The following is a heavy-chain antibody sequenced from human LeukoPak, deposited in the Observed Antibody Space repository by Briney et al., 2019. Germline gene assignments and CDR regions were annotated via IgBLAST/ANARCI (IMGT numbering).Heavy chain of an antibody. V-gene: IGHV1-69*13. CDR2: IIPIFGTA. J-gene: IGHJ4*02. Sequence: ASVKVSCKASGGTFISYAISWVRQAPGQGLKWMGGIIPIFGTANYAQKFQGRVTITADESTSTAYMELSSLRSEDTAVYYCARVGGYNSIGDYWGQGTLVTVSS. CDR3: ARVGGYNSIGDY. CDR1: GGTFISYA. D-gene: IGHD5-24*01.